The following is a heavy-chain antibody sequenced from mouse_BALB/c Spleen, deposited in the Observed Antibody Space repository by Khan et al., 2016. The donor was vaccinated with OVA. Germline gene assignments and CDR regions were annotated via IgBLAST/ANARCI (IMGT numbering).Heavy chain of an antibody. Sequence: DLVMPGAAVTLSCKASGYTFTSYWINWIKQRPGQGLEWIGRIATGSGSTSYNDMFKGKATLTVDASSSTAYIQLSSLSSEDSSVYFCAISNYYGSGLYAMDYWGPGTSVTVSS. CDR2: IATGSGST. CDR1: GYTFTSYW. J-gene: IGHJ4*01. D-gene: IGHD1-1*01. V-gene: IGHV1S41*01. CDR3: AISNYYGSGLYAMDY.